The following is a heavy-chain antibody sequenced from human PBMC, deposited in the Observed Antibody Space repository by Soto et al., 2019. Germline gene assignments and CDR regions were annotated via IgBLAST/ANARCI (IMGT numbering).Heavy chain of an antibody. J-gene: IGHJ4*01. CDR3: AHLDYGDYDRLQSFDF. CDR2: IYWNDDK. Sequence: QITLKESGPTLVKPTQTLTLTCSFSGFSLSTSGVGVAWIRQPPGKALEWLALIYWNDDKRYSPSLKSRLTIPKDTSKNQVVLSTTNSDPVHTATYFYAHLDYGDYDRLQSFDFSGQEPWSSSPQ. CDR1: GFSLSTSGVG. V-gene: IGHV2-5*01. D-gene: IGHD4-17*01.